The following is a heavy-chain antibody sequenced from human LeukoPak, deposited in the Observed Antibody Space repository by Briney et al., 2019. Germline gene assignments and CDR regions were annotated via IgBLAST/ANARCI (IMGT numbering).Heavy chain of an antibody. CDR3: ARVRAYDFWSGCSFDY. Sequence: SQTLSLTCAVSGGSISSGGYSWSWIRQPPGKGLEWIGYIYHSGSTYYNPSLKSRVTISVDTSKNQFSLKLSSVTAADTAVYYCARVRAYDFWSGCSFDYWGQGTLVTVSS. CDR1: GGSISSGGYS. D-gene: IGHD3-3*01. V-gene: IGHV4-30-2*01. CDR2: IYHSGST. J-gene: IGHJ4*02.